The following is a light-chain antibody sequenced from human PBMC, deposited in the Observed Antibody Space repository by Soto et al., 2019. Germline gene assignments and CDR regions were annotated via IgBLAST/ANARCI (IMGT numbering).Light chain of an antibody. Sequence: DIQMTQSPSSLSASVGDGVTITCRASQGISNYLAWYQQKPGKVPKLLIYAASTLQSGVPSRFSGSGSGTDFTLTISSLQPEDVATYYCQKYNSAPTWTFGQGTKVDIK. V-gene: IGKV1-27*01. CDR3: QKYNSAPTWT. CDR2: AAS. CDR1: QGISNY. J-gene: IGKJ1*01.